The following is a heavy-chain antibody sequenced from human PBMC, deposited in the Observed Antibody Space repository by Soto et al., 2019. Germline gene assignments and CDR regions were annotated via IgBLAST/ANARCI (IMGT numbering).Heavy chain of an antibody. V-gene: IGHV3-30-3*01. CDR2: VSNDGSIK. CDR3: ARDWKSRAVVHFLFDP. D-gene: IGHD6-19*01. Sequence: QVQLVESGGGVVQPGKSLRLSCAASGFTFSSYAMHWVRQAPGKGLEWVAVVSNDGSIKYYADSVKGRFTISRDNSKNTLYLQMNSLRAEDTAVYYCARDWKSRAVVHFLFDPWGQGTLVTVSS. J-gene: IGHJ5*02. CDR1: GFTFSSYA.